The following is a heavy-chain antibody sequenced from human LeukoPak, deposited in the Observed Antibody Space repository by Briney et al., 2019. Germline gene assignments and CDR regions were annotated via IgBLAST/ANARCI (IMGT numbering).Heavy chain of an antibody. V-gene: IGHV3-7*04. CDR3: ARSGYTYAYDC. Sequence: PGGSLRLSCAASGFSFSGYWMGWVRQAPGRGLEWVANINQDGSQKPYVDSVKGRFTISRDNAKNSLYLQMSSLRAEDTAVYYCARSGYTYAYDCWGQGTLVTVSS. J-gene: IGHJ4*02. D-gene: IGHD5-18*01. CDR2: INQDGSQK. CDR1: GFSFSGYW.